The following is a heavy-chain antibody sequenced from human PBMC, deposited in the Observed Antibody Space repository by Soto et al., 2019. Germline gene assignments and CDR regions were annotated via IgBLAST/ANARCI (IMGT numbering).Heavy chain of an antibody. J-gene: IGHJ3*02. Sequence: EVQLVESGGGLVQPGGSLRLSCAASGFTVSNNYLSWVRQAPGKGLEWVSVIYSDGRTFYADSVTGRFTISRDNSKNTLYLQKNSLRADDTGVYYCTRDPTTTLTTYAFDIWGQGTMVTVSS. CDR3: TRDPTTTLTTYAFDI. D-gene: IGHD4-17*01. V-gene: IGHV3-66*01. CDR2: IYSDGRT. CDR1: GFTVSNNY.